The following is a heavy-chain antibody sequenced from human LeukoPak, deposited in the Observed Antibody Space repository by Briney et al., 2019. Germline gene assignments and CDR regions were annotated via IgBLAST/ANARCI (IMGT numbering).Heavy chain of an antibody. CDR1: GGSISSYY. CDR3: ARVSGSYRNFDY. Sequence: PSETLSLTCTVSGGSISSYYWSWIRQPPGKGLEWIGYIYYSGSTYYNPSLKSRVTISVDTSKNQFSLKLSSVTAADTAVYYCARVSGSYRNFDYWGQGTLVTVPS. D-gene: IGHD1-26*01. V-gene: IGHV4-59*12. J-gene: IGHJ4*02. CDR2: IYYSGST.